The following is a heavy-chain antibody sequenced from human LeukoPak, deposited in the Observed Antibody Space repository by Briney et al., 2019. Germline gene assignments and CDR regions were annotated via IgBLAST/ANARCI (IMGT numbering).Heavy chain of an antibody. CDR1: GFTFSSYA. Sequence: GGSLRLSCAASGFTFSSYAMSWVRQAPGKGLEWVSAISGSGGSTYYADSVKGRFTISRDNSKNTLYLQMNSLRAEDTAVYYCAKDSAPGYDILTGYSDGMDVWGQGTTVTVSS. D-gene: IGHD3-9*01. CDR3: AKDSAPGYDILTGYSDGMDV. J-gene: IGHJ6*02. CDR2: ISGSGGST. V-gene: IGHV3-23*01.